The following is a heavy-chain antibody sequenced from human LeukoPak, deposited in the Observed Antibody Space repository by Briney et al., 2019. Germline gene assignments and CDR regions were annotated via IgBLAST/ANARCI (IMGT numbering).Heavy chain of an antibody. Sequence: GGSLRLSCAASGFTFSTYRMNWVRQAPGKGLEWVSSISISSSYIDYADSVKGRFTISRDNAENSLYLQMNSLSAEDTAAYYCVRGYYDSSGYSPPFDYWGQGTLVTVSS. D-gene: IGHD3-22*01. J-gene: IGHJ4*02. CDR2: ISISSSYI. V-gene: IGHV3-21*01. CDR3: VRGYYDSSGYSPPFDY. CDR1: GFTFSTYR.